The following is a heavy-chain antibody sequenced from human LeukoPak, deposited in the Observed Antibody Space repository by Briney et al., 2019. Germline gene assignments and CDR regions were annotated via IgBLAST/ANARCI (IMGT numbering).Heavy chain of an antibody. CDR2: IYYSGST. V-gene: IGHV4-59*01. CDR1: GGSISSYY. J-gene: IGHJ4*02. Sequence: SETLSLTCTVSGGSISSYYWSWIRQPPGKGLEWIGYIYYSGSTNYNPSLKSRVTISVDTSKNQFSLKLSTVTAADTAVYYCARDGGGDLGDYWGQGTLVTVSS. CDR3: ARDGGGDLGDY. D-gene: IGHD3-10*01.